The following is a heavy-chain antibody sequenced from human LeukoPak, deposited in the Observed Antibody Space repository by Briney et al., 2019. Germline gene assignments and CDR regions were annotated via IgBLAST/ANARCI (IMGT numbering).Heavy chain of an antibody. CDR2: IKPDGSEK. J-gene: IGHJ4*02. Sequence: PGGSLRLSCAASGFTHSNYWMTWVRQAPGKGLEWVANIKPDGSEKYSVDSVKGRFTISRDNAKNSLYLQMNNLRAEDTAVYYCARDRGYSSFDYWGQGTLVTVSS. CDR3: ARDRGYSSFDY. V-gene: IGHV3-7*01. D-gene: IGHD6-19*01. CDR1: GFTHSNYW.